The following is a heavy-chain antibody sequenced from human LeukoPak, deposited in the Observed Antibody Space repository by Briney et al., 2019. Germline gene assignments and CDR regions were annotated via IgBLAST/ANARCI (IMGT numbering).Heavy chain of an antibody. Sequence: GGSLRLSCAASGFTFSSYAMSWVRQAPGKGLEWVSAISGSGGSTYYADSVKGRFTISRDNAKNSLYLQMNSLRAEDTAVYYCAREERGHYGYSSSWFIYFDYWGQGTLVTVSS. J-gene: IGHJ4*02. D-gene: IGHD6-13*01. CDR3: AREERGHYGYSSSWFIYFDY. CDR1: GFTFSSYA. CDR2: ISGSGGST. V-gene: IGHV3-23*01.